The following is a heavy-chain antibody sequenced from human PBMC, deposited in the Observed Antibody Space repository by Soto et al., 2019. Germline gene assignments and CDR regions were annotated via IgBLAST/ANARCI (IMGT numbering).Heavy chain of an antibody. V-gene: IGHV1-8*01. CDR3: ARGRSPGTLRQRGWFDP. J-gene: IGHJ5*02. CDR1: GYTFTSYD. D-gene: IGHD1-7*01. CDR2: RNPNSGNT. Sequence: QVQLVQSGAEVKKPGASVKVSCKASGYTFTSYDINWVRQATGKGLAWMGWRNPNSGNTGYAQKCQGRVTMTRNTSISTAYMELSSLRSEDTAVYYCARGRSPGTLRQRGWFDPWGQGTLVTVSS.